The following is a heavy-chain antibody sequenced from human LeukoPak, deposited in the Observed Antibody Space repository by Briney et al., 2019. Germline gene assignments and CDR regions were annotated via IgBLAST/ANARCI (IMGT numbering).Heavy chain of an antibody. Sequence: ASVKVSCKASGYTFTGYYMHWVRQAPGQGLEWMGWINPNSGGTNYAQKFQGRVTMTRDTSISTAYMELSRLRSDDTAVYYCARVRERRGSYYDSSGPGLLDAFDIWGQGTMVTVSS. V-gene: IGHV1-2*02. CDR2: INPNSGGT. CDR3: ARVRERRGSYYDSSGPGLLDAFDI. J-gene: IGHJ3*02. CDR1: GYTFTGYY. D-gene: IGHD3-22*01.